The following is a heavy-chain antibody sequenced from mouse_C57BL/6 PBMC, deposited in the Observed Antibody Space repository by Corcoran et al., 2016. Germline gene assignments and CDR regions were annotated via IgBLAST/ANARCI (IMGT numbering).Heavy chain of an antibody. D-gene: IGHD1-2*01. V-gene: IGHV9-3*01. J-gene: IGHJ4*01. CDR1: GYTFTTYG. CDR2: IKTYSGMP. Sequence: QIQLVQSGPELKKPGETVKISCKASGYTFTTYGLSWVKQAPGKGFKWMGWIKTYSGMPTYADDFKGRSAFSLDTYASTAYLQINNLKNEDMATYYCARDSFMDHWGQGTSVTVSS. CDR3: ARDSFMDH.